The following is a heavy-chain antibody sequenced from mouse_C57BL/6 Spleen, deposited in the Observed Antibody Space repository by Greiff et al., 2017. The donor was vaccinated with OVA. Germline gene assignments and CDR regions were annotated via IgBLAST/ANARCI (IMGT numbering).Heavy chain of an antibody. Sequence: QVQLKQPGAELVRPGTSVKLSCKASGYTFTSYWMHWVKQRPGQGLEWIGVIDPSDSYTNYNQKFKGKATLTVDTSSSTAYMQLSSLTSEDSAVYYCARWEGYYGNYEDAMDYWGQGTSVTVSS. J-gene: IGHJ4*01. CDR2: IDPSDSYT. CDR3: ARWEGYYGNYEDAMDY. D-gene: IGHD2-1*01. CDR1: GYTFTSYW. V-gene: IGHV1-59*01.